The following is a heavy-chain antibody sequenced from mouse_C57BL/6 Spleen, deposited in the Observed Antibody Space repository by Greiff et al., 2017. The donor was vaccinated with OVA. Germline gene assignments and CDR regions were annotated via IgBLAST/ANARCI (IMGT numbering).Heavy chain of an antibody. CDR3: ARHGYDVGYAMDY. CDR2: ISNGGGST. Sequence: EVQVVESGGGLVQPGGSLKLSCAASGFTFSDYYMYLVRQTPEKRLEWVAYISNGGGSTYYPDTVKGRFTISRDNAKNTLYLQMSRLKSEDTAMYYCARHGYDVGYAMDYWGQGTSVTVSS. V-gene: IGHV5-12*01. J-gene: IGHJ4*01. D-gene: IGHD2-2*01. CDR1: GFTFSDYY.